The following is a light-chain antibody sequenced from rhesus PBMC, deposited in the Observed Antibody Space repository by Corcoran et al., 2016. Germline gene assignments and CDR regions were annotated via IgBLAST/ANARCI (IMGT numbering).Light chain of an antibody. CDR1: QNVGTF. CDR2: GAS. J-gene: IGKJ1*01. Sequence: IVMTQSPATLSLSPGERATLSCRASQNVGTFLAWYQQKPGRSPRLLIYGASTRATGIPERFRGSGSGTDFTRTISGLEAEEFAFYFCQETSNLWTFGQGTEVELK. CDR3: QETSNLWT. V-gene: IGKV3-31*02.